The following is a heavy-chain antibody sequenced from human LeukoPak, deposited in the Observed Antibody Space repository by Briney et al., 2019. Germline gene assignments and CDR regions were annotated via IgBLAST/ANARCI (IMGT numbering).Heavy chain of an antibody. D-gene: IGHD2-2*02. CDR3: ASAGPDPYPFDY. CDR1: GFTFNSYW. Sequence: GGSLRLSCAASGFTFNSYWMHWVRQTPGKGLEWVSAISGSGDDTYYADSVKGRFTISRDNSKNTLYLQMNSLRAEDTALFYCASAGPDPYPFDYWGQGTLVTVSS. CDR2: ISGSGDDT. V-gene: IGHV3-23*01. J-gene: IGHJ4*02.